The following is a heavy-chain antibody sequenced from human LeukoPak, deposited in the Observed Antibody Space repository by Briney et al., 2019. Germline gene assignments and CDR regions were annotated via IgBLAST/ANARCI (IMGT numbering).Heavy chain of an antibody. V-gene: IGHV1-2*02. J-gene: IGHJ4*02. Sequence: ASVKVSCKASGYTFTGYYMHWVRQAHGQGLEWMGWINPNSGGTNYAQKFQGRVTMTRDTSISTAYMELSRLRSDDTAVYYCARIPGYSYGSGFDYWGQGTLVTVSS. CDR3: ARIPGYSYGSGFDY. CDR1: GYTFTGYY. D-gene: IGHD5-18*01. CDR2: INPNSGGT.